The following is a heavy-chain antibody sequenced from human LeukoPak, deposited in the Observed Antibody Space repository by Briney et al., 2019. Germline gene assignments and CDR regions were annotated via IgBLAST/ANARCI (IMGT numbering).Heavy chain of an antibody. D-gene: IGHD6-13*01. CDR3: ARVQQLANPDPYYYYGMDV. CDR1: GGSFSGYY. Sequence: SETLSLTCAVYGGSFSGYYWSWIRQPPGKGLEWIGEINHSGSTNYNPSLKSRVTISVDTSKNQFSLKLSSVTAADTAVYYCARVQQLANPDPYYYYGMDVWGQGTTVTVSS. CDR2: INHSGST. J-gene: IGHJ6*02. V-gene: IGHV4-34*01.